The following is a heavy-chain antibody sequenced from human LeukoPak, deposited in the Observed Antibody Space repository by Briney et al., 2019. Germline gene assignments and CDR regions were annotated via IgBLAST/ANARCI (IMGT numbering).Heavy chain of an antibody. D-gene: IGHD2-2*01. CDR2: ISAYNGNT. CDR1: GYTFTSYG. J-gene: IGHJ4*02. CDR3: AREMGYCSSTSCCATFDY. Sequence: GASVKVSCKASGYTFTSYGVSWVRQAPGQGLEWMGWISAYNGNTNYAQKLQGRVTMTTDTSTSTAYMELRSLRSDDTAVYYCAREMGYCSSTSCCATFDYWGQGTLVTVSS. V-gene: IGHV1-18*01.